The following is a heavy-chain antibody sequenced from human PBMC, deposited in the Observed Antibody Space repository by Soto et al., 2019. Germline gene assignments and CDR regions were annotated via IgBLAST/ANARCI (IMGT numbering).Heavy chain of an antibody. J-gene: IGHJ4*02. CDR3: AKGSFGFDY. Sequence: GGSLRLSCAASGVTFTSHAMTWVRQVPGEGLQWVSSISKSGDSTYYADSVKGRFTTSRDNSKNTLYLQMNSLRAEDTAIYYCAKGSFGFDYWGQGTLVTVSS. CDR1: GVTFTSHA. V-gene: IGHV3-23*01. CDR2: ISKSGDST. D-gene: IGHD3-10*01.